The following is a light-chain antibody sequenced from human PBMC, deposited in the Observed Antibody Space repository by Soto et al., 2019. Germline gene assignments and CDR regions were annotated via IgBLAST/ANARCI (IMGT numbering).Light chain of an antibody. CDR3: QQYGRSPMFT. Sequence: EIVLTQSPGTLSLSPGDSATLSCRASQSVSSNYFAWFQQQPGQAPRLLIYGASRGAAGIPDRFSGSGSGTDFTLTISRLEPEDFAVYFCQQYGRSPMFTFGQGTKVEVK. J-gene: IGKJ2*01. CDR2: GAS. V-gene: IGKV3-20*01. CDR1: QSVSSNY.